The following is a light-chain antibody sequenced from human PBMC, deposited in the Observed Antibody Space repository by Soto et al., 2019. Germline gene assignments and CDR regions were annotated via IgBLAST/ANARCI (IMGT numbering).Light chain of an antibody. V-gene: IGKV3-15*01. CDR1: QSVSTN. CDR3: QQRSNWPPI. Sequence: IVMTQSPATLSVSPGERATLSCRASQSVSTNLAWYQQKPGQAPRLLIYGASTRATGIPARFSGSGSGTDFTLTISSLEPEDFAVYYCQQRSNWPPIFGGGTKVDIK. J-gene: IGKJ4*01. CDR2: GAS.